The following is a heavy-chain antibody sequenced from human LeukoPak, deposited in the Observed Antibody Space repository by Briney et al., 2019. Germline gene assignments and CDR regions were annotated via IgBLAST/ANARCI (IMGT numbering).Heavy chain of an antibody. CDR1: GASISGYY. V-gene: IGHV4-59*01. D-gene: IGHD3-22*01. J-gene: IGHJ4*02. CDR3: ARVDYYSFYFDY. CDR2: IYYSGSA. Sequence: SETLSLTCTVSGASISGYYWSWIRQPPGKGLEWIGYIYYSGSANYNPSLKSRVTLSVDTSKNQFSLKLSSVTAADTAVYYCARVDYYSFYFDYWGQGTLVTASS.